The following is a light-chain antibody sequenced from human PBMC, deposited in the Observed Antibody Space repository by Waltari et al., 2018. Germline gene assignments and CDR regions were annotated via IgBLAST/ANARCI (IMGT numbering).Light chain of an antibody. CDR2: QDD. J-gene: IGLJ2*01. V-gene: IGLV3-1*01. CDR3: QAWDSHNVV. Sequence: SFELAQPPSVSVSPGQTATIPCPGYPLGTKYISWYQQRPGQSPTLLIFQDDIRPSGIPERFSGSNSLSPATLTVSGAQSVDEAVYYCQAWDSHNVVFGGGTKLTVL. CDR1: PLGTKY.